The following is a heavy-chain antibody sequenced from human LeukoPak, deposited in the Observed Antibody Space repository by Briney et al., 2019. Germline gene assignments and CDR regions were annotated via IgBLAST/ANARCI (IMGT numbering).Heavy chain of an antibody. CDR2: IYPGDSDT. CDR1: GYSITSYW. CDR3: ARRSITMIVVVHDAFDI. V-gene: IGHV5-51*01. J-gene: IGHJ3*02. Sequence: GESLKICCKGSGYSITSYWIGCVRQMPGKGLEWMWIIYPGDSDTRYSPSFQGQVTISADKSISTAYLQWSSLKASDTAMYYCARRSITMIVVVHDAFDIWGQGTMVTVSS. D-gene: IGHD3-22*01.